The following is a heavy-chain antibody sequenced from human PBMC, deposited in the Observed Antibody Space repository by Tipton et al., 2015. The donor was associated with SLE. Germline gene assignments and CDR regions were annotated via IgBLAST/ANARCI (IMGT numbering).Heavy chain of an antibody. CDR2: IYYSGST. J-gene: IGHJ4*02. V-gene: IGHV4-59*12. D-gene: IGHD3-9*01. Sequence: PGLVKPSETLSLTCTVSGGSISSYYWSWIRQPPGKGLEWIGYIYYSGSTYYHPSLKSRVTISVDTSKNHFSLKLRSVTAADTAVYYCATDYYDILTGWGPLHYWGQGTLVTVSS. CDR1: GGSISSYY. CDR3: ATDYYDILTGWGPLHY.